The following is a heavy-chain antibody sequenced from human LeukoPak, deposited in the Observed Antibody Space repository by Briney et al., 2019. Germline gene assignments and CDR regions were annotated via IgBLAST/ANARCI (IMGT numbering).Heavy chain of an antibody. V-gene: IGHV3-23*01. CDR1: GFTFDDYA. Sequence: GGSLRLSCAASGFTFDDYAMTWVRQAPGKGLEWVSGISAGGDRIYYADSVKSRFTISRDNSKNTLYLQMNSLRAEDTAEYYCARSTVGTSCCTAVDYWGQGTLVTVSS. J-gene: IGHJ4*02. CDR2: ISAGGDRI. CDR3: ARSTVGTSCCTAVDY. D-gene: IGHD1-26*01.